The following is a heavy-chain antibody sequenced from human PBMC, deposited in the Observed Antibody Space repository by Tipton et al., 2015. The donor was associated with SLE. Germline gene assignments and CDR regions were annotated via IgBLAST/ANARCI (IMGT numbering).Heavy chain of an antibody. CDR2: IYYSGST. Sequence: TLSLTCTVSGDSFSGYYWTWLRPPPGKGLECIGNIYYSGSTNYNPSLKSRVTISIDTSKNQFSLRLSSVTAADTAVYYCARGYCSGGSCPLDYWGQGTLVTVSS. CDR1: GDSFSGYY. V-gene: IGHV4-59*01. D-gene: IGHD2-15*01. J-gene: IGHJ4*02. CDR3: ARGYCSGGSCPLDY.